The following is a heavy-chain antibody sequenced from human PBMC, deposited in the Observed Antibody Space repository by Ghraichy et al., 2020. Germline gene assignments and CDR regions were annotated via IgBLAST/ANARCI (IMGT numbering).Heavy chain of an antibody. J-gene: IGHJ3*02. Sequence: LSLTCAASGFTFSSYSMNWVRQAPGMGLEWISYISGSTHIYYTDSVKGRFTIFRDNARNSLYLQMNSLRDEDTAVYYCARARHYYYDSSLAFDIWGQGTRVTVSS. D-gene: IGHD3-22*01. CDR2: ISGSTHI. CDR1: GFTFSSYS. CDR3: ARARHYYYDSSLAFDI. V-gene: IGHV3-48*02.